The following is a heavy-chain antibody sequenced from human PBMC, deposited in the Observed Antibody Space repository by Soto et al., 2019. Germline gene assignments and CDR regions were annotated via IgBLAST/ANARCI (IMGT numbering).Heavy chain of an antibody. J-gene: IGHJ4*02. CDR3: AREAYYYDSSGSPGFDY. Sequence: PGGSLRLSCAASGFTFSSYAMHWVSQAPGKGLEWVAVISYDGSNKYYADSVKGRFTISRDNSKNTLYLQMNSLRAEDTAVYYCAREAYYYDSSGSPGFDYWGQGTLVTVSS. V-gene: IGHV3-30-3*01. CDR1: GFTFSSYA. CDR2: ISYDGSNK. D-gene: IGHD3-22*01.